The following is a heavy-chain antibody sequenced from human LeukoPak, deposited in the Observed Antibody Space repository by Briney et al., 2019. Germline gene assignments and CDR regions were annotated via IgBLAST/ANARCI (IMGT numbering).Heavy chain of an antibody. D-gene: IGHD6-19*01. CDR1: GFTFRSYG. V-gene: IGHV3-23*01. Sequence: GGALRLSCAASGFTFRSYGMSWVRQAPGKGLEWVSAIRGSGGSTYYADSVKGRFTISRDNAKDSLFLQMNSLRAEDTAVYYCARDPGRSGWDYWGQGALVTVSS. CDR2: IRGSGGST. CDR3: ARDPGRSGWDY. J-gene: IGHJ4*02.